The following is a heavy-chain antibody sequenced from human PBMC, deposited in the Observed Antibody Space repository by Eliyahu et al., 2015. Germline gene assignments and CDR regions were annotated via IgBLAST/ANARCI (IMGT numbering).Heavy chain of an antibody. CDR1: GGSIXSSSFX. V-gene: IGHV4-39*01. CDR3: ATLWPPLGLGPSGSYPLDY. Sequence: QLQLQESGPGLVKPSETLSLTCTVSGGSIXSSSFXXGWXRXPPGKGLEWIGTIYYSGTPXXNPSLKSRVTISVDTSKNQFSLRLSSVTAADTAVYYCATLWPPLGLGPSGSYPLDYWGQGTLVTVSS. J-gene: IGHJ4*02. D-gene: IGHD1-26*01. CDR2: IYYSGTP.